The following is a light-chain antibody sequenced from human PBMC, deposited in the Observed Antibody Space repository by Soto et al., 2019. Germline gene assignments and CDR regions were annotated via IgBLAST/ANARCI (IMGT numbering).Light chain of an antibody. CDR1: SSDVGGYNY. CDR3: CSYARTCTTWV. CDR2: DVS. Sequence: QSALTQPRSVSGSPGQSITISCTGTSSDVGGYNYVSWYQQHPGKAPKLVIYDVSKRPSGVPDRFSGSKSGNTASLTVSGLQAEDEADYYCCSYARTCTTWVFGGGTKLTVL. V-gene: IGLV2-11*01. J-gene: IGLJ3*02.